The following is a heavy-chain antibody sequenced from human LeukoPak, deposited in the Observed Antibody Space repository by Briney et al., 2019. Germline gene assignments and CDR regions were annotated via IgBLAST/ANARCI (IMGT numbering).Heavy chain of an antibody. D-gene: IGHD2-2*01. V-gene: IGHV1-2*02. CDR2: INPNSGGT. CDR1: GYTFTGYY. J-gene: IGHJ4*02. Sequence: ASVKVSCKASGYTFTGYYMHWVRQAPGQGLEWMGWINPNSGGTNYAQKFQGRVTMTGDTSISTAYMELSRLRSDDTAVYYCARARGSIVVVPAAMDYWGQGTLVTVSS. CDR3: ARARGSIVVVPAAMDY.